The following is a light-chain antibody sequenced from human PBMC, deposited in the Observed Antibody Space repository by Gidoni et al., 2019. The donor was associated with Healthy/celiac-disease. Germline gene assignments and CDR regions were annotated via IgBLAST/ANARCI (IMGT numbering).Light chain of an antibody. CDR1: QSVSSSY. CDR2: GAS. J-gene: IGKJ3*01. V-gene: IGKV3-20*01. Sequence: IVLTQSPGTLSLSPGERATLSCRASQSVSSSYLAWYQQKPGQAPRLLIYGASSRATGIPDRFSGSGSGTDFTLTISRLEPEDFAVYYCQKYGSSPIFTFGPXTKVDIK. CDR3: QKYGSSPIFT.